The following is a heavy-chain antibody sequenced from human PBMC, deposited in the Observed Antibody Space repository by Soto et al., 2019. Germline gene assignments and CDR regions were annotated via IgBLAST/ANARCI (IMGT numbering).Heavy chain of an antibody. CDR3: ERSTARPGAFDI. CDR1: GGSISNSHYS. CDR2: ISYTGRT. Sequence: SETLSLTCTVSGGSISNSHYSWGWIRQPPGKGLEWIGSISYTGRTFYNPSLKSRVTISVDTSKNQFSLKLSSVTAADKAVYYCERSTARPGAFDILGNRPMVTV. V-gene: IGHV4-39*01. J-gene: IGHJ3*02. D-gene: IGHD4-17*01.